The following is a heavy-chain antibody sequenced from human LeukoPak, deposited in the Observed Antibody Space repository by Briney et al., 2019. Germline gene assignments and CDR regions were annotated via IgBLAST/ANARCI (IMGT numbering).Heavy chain of an antibody. CDR3: ARVLTSFDY. CDR1: GGTFSSYT. V-gene: IGHV1-69*10. Sequence: SVKVSCKASGGTFSSYTISCVRQAPGQGLEWMGGIIPILGIANYAQKFQGRVTITADKSTSTAYMELSSLRSEDTAVYYCARVLTSFDYWGQGTLVTVSS. J-gene: IGHJ4*02. CDR2: IIPILGIA.